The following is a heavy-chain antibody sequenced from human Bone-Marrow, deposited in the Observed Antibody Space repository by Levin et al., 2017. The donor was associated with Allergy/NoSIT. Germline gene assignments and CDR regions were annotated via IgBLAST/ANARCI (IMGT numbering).Heavy chain of an antibody. CDR3: ARGGQVVRGFDS. Sequence: PGGSLRLSCAASGFPFSSYEMTWVRQAPGKGLEWVSYISHSGGSIYYADSVKGRFTISRDNAENSLYLQMHSLRADDTAVYYCARGGQVVRGFDSWGQGTLVTVSS. J-gene: IGHJ4*02. D-gene: IGHD6-6*01. CDR2: ISHSGGSI. V-gene: IGHV3-48*03. CDR1: GFPFSSYE.